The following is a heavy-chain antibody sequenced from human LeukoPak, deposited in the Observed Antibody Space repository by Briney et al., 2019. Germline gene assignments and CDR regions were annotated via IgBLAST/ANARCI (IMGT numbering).Heavy chain of an antibody. J-gene: IGHJ4*02. CDR2: ISSSGSGI. V-gene: IGHV3-48*02. Sequence: GGSLRLSCAASGFIFSTYSMSWVRQAPGKGLEWISYISSSGSGIFYADPVKGRFTISRDNGKKSVSLQMNSLRDEDTAVYYCARVKGDGDSYYFDYWGQGTLVAVSS. CDR3: ARVKGDGDSYYFDY. CDR1: GFIFSTYS. D-gene: IGHD4-17*01.